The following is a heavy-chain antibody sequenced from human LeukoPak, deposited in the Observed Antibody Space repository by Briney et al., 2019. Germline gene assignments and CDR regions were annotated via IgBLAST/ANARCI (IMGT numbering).Heavy chain of an antibody. CDR1: GFTFSSYW. J-gene: IGHJ6*01. CDR3: ARGGYDDYYYYGMDV. Sequence: GGSLRLSCAASGFTFSSYWMHWVRQAPGKGLVWVSRINSDGSSTSYADSVKGRFTISRDNAKNTLYLQMNSLRAEDTAVYYCARGGYDDYYYYGMDVWGKGPRSPSPQ. D-gene: IGHD5-12*01. CDR2: INSDGSST. V-gene: IGHV3-74*01.